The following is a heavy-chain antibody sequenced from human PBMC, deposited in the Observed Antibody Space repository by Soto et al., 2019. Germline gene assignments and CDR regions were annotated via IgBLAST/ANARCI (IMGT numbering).Heavy chain of an antibody. J-gene: IGHJ4*02. CDR3: AVGRCMVRY. V-gene: IGHV3-7*05. D-gene: IGHD2-8*01. CDR1: GFSFSDYW. CDR2: VKQDGREK. Sequence: EVQLVESGGGLVQPGGSLRVSCETSGFSFSDYWMSWVRQSPGKGLEWVANVKQDGREKNYVDSVKGRFSISRDNGRRSVDLEMSRLRGEDTAVYHCAVGRCMVRYWGQGTLVTVAS.